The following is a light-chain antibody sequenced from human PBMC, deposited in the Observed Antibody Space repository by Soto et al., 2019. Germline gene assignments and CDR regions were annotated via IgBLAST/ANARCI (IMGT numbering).Light chain of an antibody. CDR2: EVS. Sequence: QSALTQPPSASGSPGQSVIISCTGTSSDVGGYNSVSWYQQHPGKAPKLMIYEVSKRPSGVPDRFSGSKSGNTASLTVSGLQAEDEADYYCSSYAGSNTWVFGGGTKLTVL. CDR3: SSYAGSNTWV. J-gene: IGLJ3*02. CDR1: SSDVGGYNS. V-gene: IGLV2-8*01.